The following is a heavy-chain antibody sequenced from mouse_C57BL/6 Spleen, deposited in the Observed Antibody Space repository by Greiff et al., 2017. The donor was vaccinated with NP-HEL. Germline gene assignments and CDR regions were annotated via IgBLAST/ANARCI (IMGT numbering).Heavy chain of an antibody. Sequence: QVQLKQPGAELVRPGSSVKLSCKASGYTFTSYWMHWVKQRPIQGLEWIGNIDPSDSETHYNQKFKDKATLTVDKSSSTAYMQLSSLTSGDSAVYYCARSGYGNSAWFAYWGQGTLVTVSA. J-gene: IGHJ3*01. D-gene: IGHD2-1*01. CDR3: ARSGYGNSAWFAY. CDR2: IDPSDSET. V-gene: IGHV1-52*01. CDR1: GYTFTSYW.